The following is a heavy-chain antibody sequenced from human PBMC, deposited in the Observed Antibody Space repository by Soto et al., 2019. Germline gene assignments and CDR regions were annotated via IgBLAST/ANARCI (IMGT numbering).Heavy chain of an antibody. CDR3: ARDGIGGNVFRGYLDY. CDR1: GGIFHGYG. V-gene: IGHV3-33*01. Sequence: QEQLVESGGGVVQPGTSLRLSCAVPGGIFHGYGMHWVRQAPGKGLEWVAIIRFDGSNEDYADSVKGRFTISRDNSKNTLYLQMNTLGAEDTAVYYCARDGIGGNVFRGYLDYWGRGTVVTVSS. CDR2: IRFDGSNE. D-gene: IGHD2-15*01. J-gene: IGHJ4*02.